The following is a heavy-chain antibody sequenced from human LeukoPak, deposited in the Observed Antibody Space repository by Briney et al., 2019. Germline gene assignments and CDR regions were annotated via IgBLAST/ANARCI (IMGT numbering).Heavy chain of an antibody. CDR3: ARVGFEYGDNGWFDP. V-gene: IGHV1-2*02. CDR1: GYTFTGYY. CDR2: INPNSGGT. D-gene: IGHD4-17*01. Sequence: ASVKVSCKASGYTFTGYYMHWVRQAPGQGLEWMGWINPNSGGTNYAQKFQGRVTITRDTSISTAYMELSRLRSDDTAVYYCARVGFEYGDNGWFDPWGQGTLVTVSS. J-gene: IGHJ5*02.